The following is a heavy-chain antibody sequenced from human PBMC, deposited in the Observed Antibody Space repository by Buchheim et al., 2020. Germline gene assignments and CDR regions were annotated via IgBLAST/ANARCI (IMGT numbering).Heavy chain of an antibody. V-gene: IGHV4-34*01. CDR3: ARGYGSGNYYTY. Sequence: QVQLQQWGAGLLKPSETLSLTCAVYGGSFSGYYWSWIRQPPGKGLEWIGEINRSGSTSYNTSFKNRVTISLDTSKNQFSLRLSSVTAADTAVYYCARGYGSGNYYTYWGQGTL. J-gene: IGHJ4*02. CDR2: INRSGST. D-gene: IGHD3-10*01. CDR1: GGSFSGYY.